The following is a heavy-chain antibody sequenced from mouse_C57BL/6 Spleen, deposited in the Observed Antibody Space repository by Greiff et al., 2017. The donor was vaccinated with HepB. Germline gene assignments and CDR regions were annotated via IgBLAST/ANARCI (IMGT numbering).Heavy chain of an antibody. V-gene: IGHV1-82*01. J-gene: IGHJ3*01. CDR2: IYPGDGDT. CDR1: GYAFSSSW. Sequence: VQLVESGPELVKPGASVKISCKASGYAFSSSWMNWVKQRPGKGLEWIGRIYPGDGDTNYNGKFKGKATLTADKSSSTAYMQLSSLTSEDSAVYFCARSRSSWFAYWGQGTLVTVSA. CDR3: ARSRSSWFAY.